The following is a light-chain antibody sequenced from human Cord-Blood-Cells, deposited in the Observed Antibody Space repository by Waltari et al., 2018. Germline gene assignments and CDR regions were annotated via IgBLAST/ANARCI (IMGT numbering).Light chain of an antibody. CDR2: DAS. J-gene: IGKJ1*01. CDR3: QQRSNWPT. Sequence: EIVLTQSPVTLSLSSGERATPSCRASQSVSSYLAWYQQKPGQAPRLLIYDASNRATGIPARFIGSGSGTDFTLTISSLEPEDFAVYYCQQRSNWPTFGQGTKVEIK. CDR1: QSVSSY. V-gene: IGKV3-11*01.